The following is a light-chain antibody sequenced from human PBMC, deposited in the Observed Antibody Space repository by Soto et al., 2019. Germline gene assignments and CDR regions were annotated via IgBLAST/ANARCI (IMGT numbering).Light chain of an antibody. Sequence: DIQMTQSPSSVSASVGDRVTITCRASQGISSWLAWYQHKPRKAPKLLIYVASSLQSGVPSRFSGSGSGTDFTLTISSLQPEDFATYYCQQANSFPWTFGQGTKVEIK. CDR3: QQANSFPWT. V-gene: IGKV1-12*01. J-gene: IGKJ1*01. CDR1: QGISSW. CDR2: VAS.